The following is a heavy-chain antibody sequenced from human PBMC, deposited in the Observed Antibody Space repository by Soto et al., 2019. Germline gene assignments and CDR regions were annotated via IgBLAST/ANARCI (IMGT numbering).Heavy chain of an antibody. D-gene: IGHD5-12*01. CDR3: ARGGDVNYYHGMDV. V-gene: IGHV1-18*01. Sequence: QVQLVQSGGEVKKPGASVKLSCTASGYTFTSYGISWVRQAPGQGLEWMGWISAYNGKTNYAQNVKGRVTMTTDTSTRIAYMDLRSLRSDDTAVYYCARGGDVNYYHGMDVWGQGTTVTVSS. J-gene: IGHJ6*02. CDR1: GYTFTSYG. CDR2: ISAYNGKT.